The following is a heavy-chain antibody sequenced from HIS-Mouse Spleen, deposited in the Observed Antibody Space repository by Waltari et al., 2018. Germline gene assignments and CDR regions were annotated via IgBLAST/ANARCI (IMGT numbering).Heavy chain of an antibody. V-gene: IGHV4-39*07. D-gene: IGHD6-19*01. CDR3: ARHHSSGWYAFDI. CDR1: VGSISSSSHY. J-gene: IGHJ3*02. Sequence: QLQLQESGPGLVKPSETLALTCTFSVGSISSSSHYWGWIRQPPGKGLEWIGSIHYSGSTYYNPSLKSRVTISVDTSKNQFSLKLSSVTAADTAVYYCARHHSSGWYAFDIWGQGTMVTVSS. CDR2: IHYSGST.